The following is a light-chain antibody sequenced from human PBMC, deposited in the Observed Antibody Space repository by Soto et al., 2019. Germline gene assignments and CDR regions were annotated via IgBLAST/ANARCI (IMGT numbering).Light chain of an antibody. CDR3: CSYAGSYTYV. J-gene: IGLJ1*01. Sequence: QSALTQPASVSGSPGQSITISCTGTSSNVGGYNLVSWYQQHPGKAPKLMIYDVSKRPSGVPDRFSGSKSGNTASLTISGLQAEDEADYYCCSYAGSYTYVFGTGTKLTVL. V-gene: IGLV2-11*01. CDR2: DVS. CDR1: SSNVGGYNL.